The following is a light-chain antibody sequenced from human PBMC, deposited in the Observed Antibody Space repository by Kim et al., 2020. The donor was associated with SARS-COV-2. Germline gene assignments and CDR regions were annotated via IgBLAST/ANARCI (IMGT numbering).Light chain of an antibody. CDR1: KLGDKY. J-gene: IGLJ1*01. V-gene: IGLV3-1*01. CDR2: QDS. CDR3: QAWDSSTLYV. Sequence: SYELTQPPSVSVSPGHTASITCSGDKLGDKYACWYQQKPGQSPVLVIYQDSKRPSGIPERFSGSNSGHTATLTISGTQAMDEADYYCQAWDSSTLYVFGT.